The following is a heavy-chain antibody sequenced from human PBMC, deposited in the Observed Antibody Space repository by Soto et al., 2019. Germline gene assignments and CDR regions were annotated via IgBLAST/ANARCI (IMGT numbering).Heavy chain of an antibody. V-gene: IGHV3-48*02. CDR1: GGSVSSGTHY. J-gene: IGHJ5*02. D-gene: IGHD4-17*01. CDR3: ARDARLPLNWFDP. CDR2: ISSTGSTI. Sequence: ETLSLTCTVSGGSVSSGTHYWTWMRQPPGKGLEWVSYISSTGSTIFYADSVKGRFTISRDNAKNSLYLQMNSLRDEDTAVYYCARDARLPLNWFDPWGQGTLVTVSS.